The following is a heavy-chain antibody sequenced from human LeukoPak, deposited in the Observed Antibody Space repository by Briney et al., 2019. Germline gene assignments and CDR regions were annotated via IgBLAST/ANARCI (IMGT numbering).Heavy chain of an antibody. D-gene: IGHD6-25*01. CDR2: ISGYNGNT. CDR1: SYSFTRYG. Sequence: ASVKVSCKASSYSFTRYGISWVRQAPGQGLEWMGWISGYNGNTNYAQKFLGRVSMTADTSTSTAYMELRSLTSDDTAVYYCARSGRGTHYYFDLWGLGTLVTVSS. J-gene: IGHJ4*02. V-gene: IGHV1-18*01. CDR3: ARSGRGTHYYFDL.